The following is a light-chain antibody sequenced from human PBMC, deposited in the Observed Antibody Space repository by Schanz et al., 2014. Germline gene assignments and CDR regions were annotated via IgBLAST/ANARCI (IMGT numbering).Light chain of an antibody. CDR3: QQGYNTPWT. Sequence: DIQMTQSPSSLSASVGDRVTLTCRASQSISSYLNWYQQKPGKAPNLLIYAASSLQSGVPSRFSGSGSGTDFALTISSLQPEDFATYYCQQGYNTPWTFGQGTKVEI. J-gene: IGKJ1*01. CDR1: QSISSY. CDR2: AAS. V-gene: IGKV1-39*01.